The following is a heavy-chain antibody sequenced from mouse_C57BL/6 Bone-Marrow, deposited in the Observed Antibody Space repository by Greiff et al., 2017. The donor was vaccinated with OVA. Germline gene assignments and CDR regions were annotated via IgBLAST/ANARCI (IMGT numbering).Heavy chain of an antibody. J-gene: IGHJ1*03. D-gene: IGHD1-1*01. Sequence: QVQLQQSGPGLVQPSQSLSITCTVSGFSLTSYGVHWVRQSPGKGLEWLGVIWSGGSTDYNAAFISRLSISKDNSKSQVFFKMNRLQADDTAIYYCARNEGVYYGSSYWYFDVWGTGTTVTVSS. CDR1: GFSLTSYG. CDR3: ARNEGVYYGSSYWYFDV. V-gene: IGHV2-2*01. CDR2: IWSGGST.